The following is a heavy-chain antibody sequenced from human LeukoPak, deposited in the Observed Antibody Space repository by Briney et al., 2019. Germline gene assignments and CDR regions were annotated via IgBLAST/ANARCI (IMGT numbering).Heavy chain of an antibody. CDR1: GYTFTSYG. CDR2: ISAYNGNT. CDR3: ARAPNYGYYYYGMDV. D-gene: IGHD4-17*01. Sequence: PGASVKVSCQASGYTFTSYGISWVRQAPGQGLEWMGWISAYNGNTNYAQKLQGRVTMTTDTSTSTAYMELRSLRSDDTAVYYCARAPNYGYYYYGMDVWGQGTTVTVSS. V-gene: IGHV1-18*01. J-gene: IGHJ6*02.